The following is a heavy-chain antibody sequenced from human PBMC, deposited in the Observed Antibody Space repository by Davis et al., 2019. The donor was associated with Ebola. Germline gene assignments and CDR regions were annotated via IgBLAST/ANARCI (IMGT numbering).Heavy chain of an antibody. D-gene: IGHD4-17*01. V-gene: IGHV1-8*01. CDR1: GYTFTSYD. Sequence: AASVKVSCKASGYTFTSYDINWVRQATGQGLEWMGWMNPNSGNTGYAQKFQGRVTMTRNTSISTAYMELSSLRSEDTAVYYCARKPRYGDYTHHDYYGMDVWGQGTTVTVSS. J-gene: IGHJ6*02. CDR3: ARKPRYGDYTHHDYYGMDV. CDR2: MNPNSGNT.